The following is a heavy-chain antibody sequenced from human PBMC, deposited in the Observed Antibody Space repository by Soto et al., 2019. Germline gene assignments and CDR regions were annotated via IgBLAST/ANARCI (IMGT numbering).Heavy chain of an antibody. CDR2: IGASGAGT. J-gene: IGHJ4*02. D-gene: IGHD1-26*01. V-gene: IGHV3-23*01. Sequence: GGSLRLSCAASGFTFSSYAMSWVRQAPGKGLEWVSGIGASGAGTYYADFVKGRIIISRGNSKNTLHLQMNSLRAEDTAVYYCAVRKTGSYFDYWGQGTLVTVSS. CDR3: AVRKTGSYFDY. CDR1: GFTFSSYA.